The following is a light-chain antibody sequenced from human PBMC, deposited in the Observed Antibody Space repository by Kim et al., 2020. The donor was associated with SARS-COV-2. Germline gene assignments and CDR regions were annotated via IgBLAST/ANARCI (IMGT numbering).Light chain of an antibody. CDR3: YSPADDNWV. CDR1: ILAKKF. Sequence: SYELTQPSSVSVSPGQTATIACSGDILAKKFARWLRQKPGQAPVLVIYKDTERPSGIPDRSSGSSSGTTVTLTISGAQVDDEADYYCYSPADDNWVFGGGTQLTVL. J-gene: IGLJ3*02. CDR2: KDT. V-gene: IGLV3-27*01.